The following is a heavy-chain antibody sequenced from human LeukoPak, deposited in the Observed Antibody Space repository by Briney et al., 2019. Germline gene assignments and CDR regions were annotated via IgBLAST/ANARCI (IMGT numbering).Heavy chain of an antibody. D-gene: IGHD5-18*01. CDR2: ISGGGSAK. CDR1: GFTFSSYW. J-gene: IGHJ4*02. CDR3: ASGVLAAMVPDY. Sequence: PGGSLRLACAASGFTFSSYWMHWVRQAPGKGLVWISRISGGGSAKSYADSVKGRFTISRDNAKNTLYLQMTSLRAEDTAVYYCASGVLAAMVPDYWGQGILVTISS. V-gene: IGHV3-74*01.